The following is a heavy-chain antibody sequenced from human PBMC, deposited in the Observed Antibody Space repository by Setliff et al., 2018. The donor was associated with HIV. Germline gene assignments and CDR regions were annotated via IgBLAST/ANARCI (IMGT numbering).Heavy chain of an antibody. CDR1: GGFISSSSYY. V-gene: IGHV4-61*02. Sequence: SETLSLTCTVSGGFISSSSYYWTWIRQPAGKGLEWIGRIYTTGSTNYNPSLKSRVTISVDTSKNQFSLKLSSVTAADTAVYYCARQDQYDDSGYYVGFYGMDVWGQGTTVTVSS. J-gene: IGHJ6*02. CDR2: IYTTGST. D-gene: IGHD3-22*01. CDR3: ARQDQYDDSGYYVGFYGMDV.